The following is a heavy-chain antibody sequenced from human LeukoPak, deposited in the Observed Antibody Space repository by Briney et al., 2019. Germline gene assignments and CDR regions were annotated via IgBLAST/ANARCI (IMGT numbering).Heavy chain of an antibody. CDR2: IYYIGST. D-gene: IGHD6-13*01. Sequence: SETLSLTCSVSGGSIGSDYRTWIRQSPGRGLEWIGYIYYIGSTNYNPSLKSRVTISVDTSKNEVFLNLTSVTTADTALYYCARGRSSWNYDYWGQGTLVTVSS. J-gene: IGHJ4*02. V-gene: IGHV4-59*01. CDR3: ARGRSSWNYDY. CDR1: GGSIGSDY.